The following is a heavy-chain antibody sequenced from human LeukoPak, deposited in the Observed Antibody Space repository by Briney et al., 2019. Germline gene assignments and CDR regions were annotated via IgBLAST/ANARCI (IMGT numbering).Heavy chain of an antibody. V-gene: IGHV3-23*01. Sequence: GGSLRLSCAASGFTVSSNYMSWVRQAPGKGLEWVSVISGSGSNTFYADSVKGRFTISRDNSKNTLYLQMNNLRAEDTAVYYCAKAGGGYFSGRGFFDSWGQGTLVTVSS. CDR2: ISGSGSNT. CDR3: AKAGGGYFSGRGFFDS. D-gene: IGHD1-26*01. CDR1: GFTVSSNY. J-gene: IGHJ4*02.